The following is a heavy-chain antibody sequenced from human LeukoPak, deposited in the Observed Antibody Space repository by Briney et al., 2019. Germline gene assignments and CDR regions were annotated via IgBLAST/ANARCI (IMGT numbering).Heavy chain of an antibody. CDR3: TTESSPLGGVDWFDP. J-gene: IGHJ5*02. Sequence: GGSLRLSCAASGFTFSNAWMSWDRQAPGKGLEWVGRIKSKTDGGTTDYAAPVKGRFTISRDDSKNTLYLQMKTEDTAVYYCTTESSPLGGVDWFDPWGQGTLVTVSS. CDR1: GFTFSNAW. V-gene: IGHV3-15*01. CDR2: IKSKTDGGTT.